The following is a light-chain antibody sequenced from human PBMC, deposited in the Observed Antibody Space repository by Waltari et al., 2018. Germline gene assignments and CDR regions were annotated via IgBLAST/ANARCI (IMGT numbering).Light chain of an antibody. CDR2: GNS. CDR1: SPNIGAGSA. CDR3: QSYDSSQRVV. Sequence: QSVLTQPPSVSGAPGQRVTISCPGSSPNIGAGSAVHRYQQFPGTAPKLLIYGNSNRPSGVPDRFSGSKSGTSASLAITGLQAEDEADYYCQSYDSSQRVVFGGGTKLTVL. J-gene: IGLJ2*01. V-gene: IGLV1-40*01.